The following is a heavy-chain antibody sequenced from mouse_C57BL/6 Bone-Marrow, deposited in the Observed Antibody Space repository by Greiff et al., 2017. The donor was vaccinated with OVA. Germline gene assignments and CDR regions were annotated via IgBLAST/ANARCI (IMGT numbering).Heavy chain of an antibody. CDR2: ISSGSSTI. Sequence: DVKLVESGGGLVKPGGSLKLSCAASGFTFSDYGMHWVRQAPEKGLEWVAYISSGSSTIYYADTVKGRFTISRDNAKNTLFLQMTSLRSEDTAMYYCAKLVWFAYWGQGTLVTVSA. J-gene: IGHJ3*01. CDR3: AKLVWFAY. CDR1: GFTFSDYG. V-gene: IGHV5-17*01.